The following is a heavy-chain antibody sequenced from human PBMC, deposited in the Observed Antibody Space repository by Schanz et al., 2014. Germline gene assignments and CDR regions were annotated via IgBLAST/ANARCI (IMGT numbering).Heavy chain of an antibody. V-gene: IGHV4-31*03. CDR3: ARDRYCPGARCPGWFDP. CDR1: GGSIDVSGYY. CDR2: IYHSGNT. D-gene: IGHD2-8*02. Sequence: QVQLQESGPRLVKPSQTLSLTCTVSGGSIDVSGYYWSWIRQQPGKALEWIGYIYHSGNTYFKPSLQSRLAMSVDTAKNQFSLSLSSATAADTAVYHCARDRYCPGARCPGWFDPWGQGTLVTVSS. J-gene: IGHJ5*02.